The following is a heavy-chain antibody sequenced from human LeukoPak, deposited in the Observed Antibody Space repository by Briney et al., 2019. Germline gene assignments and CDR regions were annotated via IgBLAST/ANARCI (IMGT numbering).Heavy chain of an antibody. CDR1: GYTFTSYG. Sequence: ASVKVSCKASGYTFTSYGISWVRQAPGQGLEWMGWISAYNGNTNYAQKLQGRVTMTTDTSTSTAYMELRSLSSDDTAVYYCARVSWFGEWYDYWGQGTLVTVSS. J-gene: IGHJ4*02. D-gene: IGHD3-10*01. CDR3: ARVSWFGEWYDY. V-gene: IGHV1-18*01. CDR2: ISAYNGNT.